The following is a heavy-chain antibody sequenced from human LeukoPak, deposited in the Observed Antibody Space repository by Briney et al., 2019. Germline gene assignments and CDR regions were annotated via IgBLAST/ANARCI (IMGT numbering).Heavy chain of an antibody. Sequence: GGSLRLSCTASGFTFCDYAMSWIRQAPGKGLEWVGFIRSKAYGETADYTASVKGRFTISRDDSKAIAYLQMNSLKTEDTAVYHCTRDRGAYNLYDYWGQGTLVTVSS. V-gene: IGHV3-49*01. D-gene: IGHD1-1*01. J-gene: IGHJ4*02. CDR3: TRDRGAYNLYDY. CDR1: GFTFCDYA. CDR2: IRSKAYGETA.